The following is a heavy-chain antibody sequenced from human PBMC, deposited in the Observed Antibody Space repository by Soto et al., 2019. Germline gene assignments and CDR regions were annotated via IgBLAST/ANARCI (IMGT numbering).Heavy chain of an antibody. D-gene: IGHD3-3*01. J-gene: IGHJ4*02. CDR2: ISGSGGST. CDR3: AKDGVRFLEWLEYFDY. Sequence: EVQLLASGGGLVQPGGSLRLSCAASGFTFSSCAMSWVRQAPGKGLEWVSAISGSGGSTYYADSVKGRFTISRDNSKNTLYLQMNSLRAEDTAVYYCAKDGVRFLEWLEYFDYWGQGTLVTVSS. CDR1: GFTFSSCA. V-gene: IGHV3-23*01.